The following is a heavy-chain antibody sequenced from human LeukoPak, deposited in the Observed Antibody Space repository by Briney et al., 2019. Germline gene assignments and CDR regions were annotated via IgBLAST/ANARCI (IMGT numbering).Heavy chain of an antibody. CDR1: GFTFSSYW. J-gene: IGHJ4*02. V-gene: IGHV3-7*01. CDR3: ARDYYDILTGYYTDY. CDR2: IKQDGSEK. Sequence: GSLRLSCAASGFTFSSYWMSWVRQAPGKGLEWVANIKQDGSEKYYVDSVKGRFTISRDNAKNSLYLQMNSLRAEDTAVYYCARDYYDILTGYYTDYWGQGTLVTVSS. D-gene: IGHD3-9*01.